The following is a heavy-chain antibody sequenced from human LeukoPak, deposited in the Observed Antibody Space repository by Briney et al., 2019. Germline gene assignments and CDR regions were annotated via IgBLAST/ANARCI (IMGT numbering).Heavy chain of an antibody. CDR1: GFSLSTSGMC. J-gene: IGHJ4*02. CDR3: ARIHSEFGTYYFDY. V-gene: IGHV2-70*11. Sequence: SGPTLVNPTQTLTLTCTFSGFSLSTSGMCVSWIRQPPGKALEWLARIDWDDDKYYSTSLKTRLTISKDTSKNQVVLTMTNMDPVDTATYYCARIHSEFGTYYFDYWGQGTLVTVSS. D-gene: IGHD3-10*01. CDR2: IDWDDDK.